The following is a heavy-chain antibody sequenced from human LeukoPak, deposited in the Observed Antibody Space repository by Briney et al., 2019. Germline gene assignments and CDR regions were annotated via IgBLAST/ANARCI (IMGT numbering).Heavy chain of an antibody. CDR2: ISSSSSYI. CDR3: AKEIVGRRSFDY. V-gene: IGHV3-21*01. Sequence: GGSLRLSCAASGFTFSSYSMNWVRQAPGKGLEWVSSISSSSSYIYYADSVKGRFTISRDNAKNSLYLQMNSLRAEDTAVYYCAKEIVGRRSFDYWGQGTLVTVSS. CDR1: GFTFSSYS. D-gene: IGHD1-26*01. J-gene: IGHJ4*02.